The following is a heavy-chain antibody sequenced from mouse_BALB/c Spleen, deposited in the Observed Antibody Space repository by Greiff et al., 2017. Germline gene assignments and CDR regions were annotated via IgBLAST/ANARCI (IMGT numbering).Heavy chain of an antibody. V-gene: IGHV5-6-4*01. J-gene: IGHJ3*01. Sequence: EVQGVESGGGLVKPGGSLKLSCAASGFTFSSYTMSWVRQTPEKRLEWVATISSGGSYTYYPDSVKGRFTISRDNAKNTLYLQMSSLKSEDTAMYYCTRGDYGNSAFAYWGQGTLVTVSA. CDR3: TRGDYGNSAFAY. D-gene: IGHD2-1*01. CDR1: GFTFSSYT. CDR2: ISSGGSYT.